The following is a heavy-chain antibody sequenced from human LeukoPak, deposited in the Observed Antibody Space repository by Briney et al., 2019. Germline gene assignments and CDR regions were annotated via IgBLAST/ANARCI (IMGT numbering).Heavy chain of an antibody. Sequence: ESGPTLVKPTQTLTLTCTFSGFSLSTSGVGVGWIRQPPGKALEWLTVIYWDDDKRYSPSLKSRLTITKDTSKNQVVLTMTNMDPVDTATYYCVQTGGWFYFDHWGQGTLVTVSS. CDR3: VQTGGWFYFDH. J-gene: IGHJ4*02. V-gene: IGHV2-5*02. CDR2: IYWDDDK. D-gene: IGHD7-27*01. CDR1: GFSLSTSGVG.